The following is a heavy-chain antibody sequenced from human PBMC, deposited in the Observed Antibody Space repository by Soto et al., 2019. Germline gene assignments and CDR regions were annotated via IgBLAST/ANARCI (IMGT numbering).Heavy chain of an antibody. V-gene: IGHV4-4*02. Sequence: QVQLQESGPGLVKPSGTLSLTCAVSGVSISSHDWWTWVRQPPGKGLGWIGESHQSGTTNYNSSLEVRATIPVDKSKTQSSRKLGSVTVADTAVYYGATRDSSSFYWGQGTLSPSPQ. CDR2: SHQSGTT. D-gene: IGHD6-13*01. CDR1: GVSISSHDW. CDR3: ATRDSSSFY. J-gene: IGHJ4*02.